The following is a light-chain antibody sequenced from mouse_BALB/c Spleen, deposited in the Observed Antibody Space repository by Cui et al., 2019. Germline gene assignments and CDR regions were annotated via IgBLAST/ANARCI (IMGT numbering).Light chain of an antibody. Sequence: QIVLTQSPAIMSASPGEKVTMTCSASSSVSYMHWYQQKSGTSPKRWIYDTSKLASGVPARFSGSGCGTSYSLTISSMEAEDAATYYCQQWSSNPPTFGSGTKLEIK. CDR3: QQWSSNPPT. J-gene: IGKJ4*01. CDR2: DTS. CDR1: SSVSY. V-gene: IGKV4-59*01.